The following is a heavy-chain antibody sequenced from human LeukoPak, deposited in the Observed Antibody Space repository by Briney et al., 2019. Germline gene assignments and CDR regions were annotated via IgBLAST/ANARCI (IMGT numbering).Heavy chain of an antibody. D-gene: IGHD2-2*01. Sequence: PGGSLRLSCAASGFTFSDYYMSWIRQAPGKGLEWVSYISSSSSYTNNADSVKGRFTISRDNAKNSLYLQMNSLRAEDTAVYYCARANIVVVPAANYYYYYYGMDVWGQGTTVTVSS. CDR1: GFTFSDYY. V-gene: IGHV3-11*06. CDR3: ARANIVVVPAANYYYYYYGMDV. CDR2: ISSSSSYT. J-gene: IGHJ6*02.